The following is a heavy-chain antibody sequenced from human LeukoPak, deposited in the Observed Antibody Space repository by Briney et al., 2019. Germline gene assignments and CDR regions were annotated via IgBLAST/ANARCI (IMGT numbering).Heavy chain of an antibody. CDR3: ARGWSHDAFDI. J-gene: IGHJ3*02. CDR2: INAGNGNT. V-gene: IGHV1-3*01. Sequence: ASVKVSCKASGYTFTSYAMHWVRQAPGQRLEWMGWINAGNGNTKYSQKFQGRVTTTRDTSASTAYMELSSLRSEDTAVYYCARGWSHDAFDIWGQGTMVTVSS. D-gene: IGHD2-15*01. CDR1: GYTFTSYA.